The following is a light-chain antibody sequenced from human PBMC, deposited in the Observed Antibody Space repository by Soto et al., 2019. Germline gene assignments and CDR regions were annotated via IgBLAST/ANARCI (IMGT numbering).Light chain of an antibody. CDR3: SSYAGSYSFGV. V-gene: IGLV2-8*01. Sequence: QSALTQPPSASGSPGQSVTISCTGTSRDVGGNNYVSWYQQHPGKAPKLMIFEVSKRPSGVPDRFSGSKSDNTASLTVSGLQAEDEADYYCSSYAGSYSFGVFGTGTKVTVL. CDR2: EVS. J-gene: IGLJ1*01. CDR1: SRDVGGNNY.